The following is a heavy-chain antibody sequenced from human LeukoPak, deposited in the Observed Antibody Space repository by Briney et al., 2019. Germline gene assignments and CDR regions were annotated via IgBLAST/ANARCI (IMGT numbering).Heavy chain of an antibody. CDR2: IIPIFGTA. V-gene: IGHV1-69*06. CDR3: ARARAAAGTLFDY. D-gene: IGHD6-13*01. J-gene: IGHJ4*02. Sequence: SVKVSCKASGGTFSSYAISWVRQAPGQGLEWMGGIIPIFGTANYAQKFQGRVTITADKSASTAYMELSSLRSEDTAVYYCARARAAAGTLFDYWGQGTLVTVSS. CDR1: GGTFSSYA.